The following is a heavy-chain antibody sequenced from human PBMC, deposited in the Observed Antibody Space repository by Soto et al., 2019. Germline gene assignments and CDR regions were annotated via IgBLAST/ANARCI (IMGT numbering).Heavy chain of an antibody. CDR1: GFTFTDSW. CDR3: GKSRWSGSSLIDY. Sequence: EVQLVESWGGLVQPGGSLRLSCVVSGFTFTDSWMYWVRQVPGEGLVWVSFINNDGSRTNYADSVKGRFTISRDNAKNTLYLQMNSLRAEDTAMYYCGKSRWSGSSLIDYWGQGTLVTVSS. J-gene: IGHJ4*02. D-gene: IGHD3-3*01. CDR2: INNDGSRT. V-gene: IGHV3-74*01.